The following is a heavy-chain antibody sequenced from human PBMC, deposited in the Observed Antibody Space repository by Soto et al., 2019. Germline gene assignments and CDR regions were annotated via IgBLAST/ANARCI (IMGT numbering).Heavy chain of an antibody. J-gene: IGHJ6*02. Sequence: QVQLQESGPGLVKPSETLSLSCTVSGGSISSYYWSWIRQPPGKGMEWIGYVHHSWGSPYNPSLRSRDATSASAAKSQFSRTRTPVTATDSAACYCAGLAFGALHGLVAVWGQGTTATVSS. CDR3: AGLAFGALHGLVAV. CDR1: GGSISSYY. CDR2: VHHSWGS. V-gene: IGHV4-59*08. D-gene: IGHD3-10*01.